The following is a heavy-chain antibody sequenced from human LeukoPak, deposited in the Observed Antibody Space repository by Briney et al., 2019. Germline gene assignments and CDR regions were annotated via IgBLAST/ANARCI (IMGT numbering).Heavy chain of an antibody. CDR1: GFTFRSYW. J-gene: IGHJ4*02. CDR2: INQEASRT. D-gene: IGHD2/OR15-2a*01. CDR3: AKYLSRAFDS. V-gene: IGHV3-7*01. Sequence: GGSLRLPCAASGFTFRSYWMSWVRQAPGKGLEWLGHINQEASRTDHADSVKGRFTISRDNTRNLLFLHKSSLRAEDTAVYYCAKYLSRAFDSWGQGILVSVSS.